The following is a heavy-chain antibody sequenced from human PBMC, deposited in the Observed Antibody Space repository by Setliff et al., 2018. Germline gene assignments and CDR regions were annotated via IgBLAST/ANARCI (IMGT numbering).Heavy chain of an antibody. D-gene: IGHD3-3*01. J-gene: IGHJ5*02. V-gene: IGHV3-7*03. CDR2: INQDGSEK. Sequence: GGSLRLSCGASGFTFTTYWMSWVRQAPGKGLEWVANINQDGSEKFFVDSVKGRFTISRDNAKNSLYLQMNSLRAEDTAVYYCVRVGVTTWGHSWFDPWGQGTLVTVSS. CDR3: VRVGVTTWGHSWFDP. CDR1: GFTFTTYW.